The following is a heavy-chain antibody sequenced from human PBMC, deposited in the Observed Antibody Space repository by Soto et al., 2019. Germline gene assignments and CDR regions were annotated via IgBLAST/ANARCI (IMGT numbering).Heavy chain of an antibody. CDR3: FGGNGGPQ. Sequence: GGSLRLSCATSGFTFRNSWINWVRQAPGKGLEWVANIKPDGGATNYVDSVKGRFTISRDNVRNSASLQMNSLRVEDTAVYFCFGGNGGPQWGQGTLVTVSS. CDR1: GFTFRNSW. V-gene: IGHV3-7*03. J-gene: IGHJ4*02. D-gene: IGHD3-16*01. CDR2: IKPDGGAT.